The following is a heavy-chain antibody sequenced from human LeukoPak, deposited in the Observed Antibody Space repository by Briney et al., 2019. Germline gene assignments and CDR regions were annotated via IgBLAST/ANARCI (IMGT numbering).Heavy chain of an antibody. CDR2: IYYSGST. CDR1: GGSFSDYY. V-gene: IGHV4-34*01. CDR3: ARELYSSGWFPAGAFDP. J-gene: IGHJ5*02. Sequence: SETLSLTCAVYGGSFSDYYWAWIRQPPGKGLEWIGSIYYSGSTYYNPSLKSRVTISVDTSKNQFSLKLSSVAAADTAVYYCARELYSSGWFPAGAFDPWGQGTLVTVSS. D-gene: IGHD6-19*01.